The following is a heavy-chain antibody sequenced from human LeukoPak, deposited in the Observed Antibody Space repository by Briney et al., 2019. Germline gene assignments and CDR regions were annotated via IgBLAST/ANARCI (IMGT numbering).Heavy chain of an antibody. J-gene: IGHJ6*03. D-gene: IGHD4-17*01. Sequence: ASVKVSCKASGYIFTNYYIHWVRQAPGQGLEWMGIINPSGGSPTYAQKFQGRISLTWDTSTSTVYMELSSLISDDTAVYYCASSIDYGDSAYYYYYMDVWGKGTTVTVSS. CDR1: GYIFTNYY. CDR3: ASSIDYGDSAYYYYYMDV. CDR2: INPSGGSP. V-gene: IGHV1-46*01.